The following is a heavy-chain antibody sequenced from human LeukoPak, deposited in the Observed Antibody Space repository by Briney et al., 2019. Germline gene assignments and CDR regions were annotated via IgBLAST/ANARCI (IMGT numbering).Heavy chain of an antibody. V-gene: IGHV1-8*01. Sequence: ASVKVSRKASGYTFTSYDINWVRQATGQGLEWMGWMNPNSGNTGYAQKFQGRVTMTRNTSISTAYMELSSLRSEDTAVYYCARRPAYSYYYYYMDVWGKGTTVTVSS. CDR1: GYTFTSYD. J-gene: IGHJ6*03. CDR3: ARRPAYSYYYYYMDV. CDR2: MNPNSGNT. D-gene: IGHD1-1*01.